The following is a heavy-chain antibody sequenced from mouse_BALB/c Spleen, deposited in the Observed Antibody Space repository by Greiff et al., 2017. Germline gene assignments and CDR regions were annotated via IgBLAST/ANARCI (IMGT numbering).Heavy chain of an antibody. Sequence: EVMLVESGGGLVKPGGSLKLSCAASGFAFSSYDMSWVRQTPEKRLEWVAYISSGGGSTYYPDTVKGRFTISRDNAKNTLYLQMSSLKSEDTAMYYCARQGYGSSYYWYFDVWGAGTTVTVSS. CDR1: GFAFSSYD. CDR2: ISSGGGST. J-gene: IGHJ1*01. D-gene: IGHD1-1*01. V-gene: IGHV5-12-1*01. CDR3: ARQGYGSSYYWYFDV.